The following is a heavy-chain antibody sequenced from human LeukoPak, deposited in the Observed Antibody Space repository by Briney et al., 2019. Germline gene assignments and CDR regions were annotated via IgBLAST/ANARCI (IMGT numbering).Heavy chain of an antibody. D-gene: IGHD3-22*01. J-gene: IGHJ4*02. CDR3: AREARYESSGYYFDF. CDR1: GFTFRSKG. V-gene: IGHV3-33*01. CDR2: IWYDGSSK. Sequence: PGRSLRLSCEASGFTFRSKGMHGVRQAPGKGLEWVAVIWYDGSSKYYADSVKGRFTISRDNSKNTLYLQMTSLRAEDTAVYYCAREARYESSGYYFDFWGQGTQVTVSS.